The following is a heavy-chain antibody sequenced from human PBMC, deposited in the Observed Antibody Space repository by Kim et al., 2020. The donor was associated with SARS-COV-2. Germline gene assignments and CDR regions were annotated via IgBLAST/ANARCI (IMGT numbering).Heavy chain of an antibody. CDR2: IYYSGST. J-gene: IGHJ5*02. CDR3: ARHRGSPWFDP. CDR1: GGSISSYY. V-gene: IGHV4-59*01. Sequence: SETLSLTCTVSGGSISSYYWSWIRQPPGKGLEWIGYIYYSGSTNYNPSLKSRVTISVDTSKNQFSLKLSSVTAADTAVYYCARHRGSPWFDPWGQGTLVTVSS. D-gene: IGHD3-16*01.